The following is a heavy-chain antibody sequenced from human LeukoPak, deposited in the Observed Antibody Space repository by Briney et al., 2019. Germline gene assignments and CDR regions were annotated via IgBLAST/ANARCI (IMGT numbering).Heavy chain of an antibody. CDR3: VRHISTNTGYFDS. V-gene: IGHV4-39*01. J-gene: IGHJ4*02. Sequence: PSETLSLTCTVSGGSINSQSYYWGWIRQPPGKGLEWIGSVYYDGTSYSNPFLKSRVAIFVDTSRDQFSLDLSFVTAADTALYYCVRHISTNTGYFDSCGQGTLVSVSS. CDR1: GGSINSQSYY. D-gene: IGHD5-24*01. CDR2: VYYDGTS.